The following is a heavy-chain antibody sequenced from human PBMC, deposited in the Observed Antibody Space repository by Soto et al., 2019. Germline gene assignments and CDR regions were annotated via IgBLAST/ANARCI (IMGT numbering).Heavy chain of an antibody. CDR1: GFTFGDSY. D-gene: IGHD2-21*01. CDR3: VRGGCGGMFEP. J-gene: IGHJ5*02. Sequence: QVQLVESGGGLVPPGGSLRLSCEGSGFTFGDSYMSWIRQAPGKGLEWLSYISPGSRYPAYADSVKGRFTISRDNAKRSLYLQMMSLTAEEKVIYYCVRGGCGGMFEPWGQGTMVTVSS. V-gene: IGHV3-11*06. CDR2: ISPGSRYP.